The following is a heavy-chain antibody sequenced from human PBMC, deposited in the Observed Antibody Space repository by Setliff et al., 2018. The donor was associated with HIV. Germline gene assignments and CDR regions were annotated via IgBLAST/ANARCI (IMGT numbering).Heavy chain of an antibody. CDR3: ARGLSFYDPGGFDY. Sequence: SETLSLTCTVSDGSISSYYWSWIRQPPGKGLEWIGYIYTSGSTNYNPSLKSRVTISVDTSKNQFSLKLSSVTAADTAVYYCARGLSFYDPGGFDYWGQGTLVTVSS. J-gene: IGHJ4*02. CDR2: IYTSGST. D-gene: IGHD3-22*01. CDR1: DGSISSYY. V-gene: IGHV4-4*09.